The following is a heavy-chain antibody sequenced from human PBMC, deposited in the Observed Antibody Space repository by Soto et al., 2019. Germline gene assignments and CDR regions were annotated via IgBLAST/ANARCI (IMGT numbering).Heavy chain of an antibody. J-gene: IGHJ6*02. V-gene: IGHV4-59*01. CDR2: ISYSGST. CDR3: ARDAMTTVIPYYYYYGMDV. D-gene: IGHD4-17*01. CDR1: GGSISTYY. Sequence: SETLSLTCTVSGGSISTYYWSWIRQPPGKGLEWIGYISYSGSTNYNPSLKSRLTISVDTSKNQFSLKLSSVTAADTAVYYCARDAMTTVIPYYYYYGMDVWGQGTTVTVSS.